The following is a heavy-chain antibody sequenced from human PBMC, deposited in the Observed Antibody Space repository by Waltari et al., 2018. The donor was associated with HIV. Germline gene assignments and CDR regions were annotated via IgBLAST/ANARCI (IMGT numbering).Heavy chain of an antibody. V-gene: IGHV4-31*03. J-gene: IGHJ4*02. CDR3: ARAGIGYCSGATCDSEGWYYFDY. CDR1: GGSISSGGYY. Sequence: VHLQESGPGLLKPSQTLSLTCTVSGGSISSGGYYLTCIRQHPGKRLQWMVYVYYRGTTSHNTSPKSRITKSVDTSKSHFSRRLSSENAAETAIYYCARAGIGYCSGATCDSEGWYYFDYWGQGALVTVSS. D-gene: IGHD2-15*01. CDR2: VYYRGTT.